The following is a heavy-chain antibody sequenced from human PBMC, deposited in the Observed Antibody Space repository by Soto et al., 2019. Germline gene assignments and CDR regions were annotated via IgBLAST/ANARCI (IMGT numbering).Heavy chain of an antibody. D-gene: IGHD4-17*01. J-gene: IGHJ5*02. V-gene: IGHV4-4*07. CDR3: ARSPAYGDYANLDT. Sequence: SETLSLTCTVSGDSVSKYYWNWIRQPAGKGLEWIGRIYTTRSPNYNPSLKSRVTMSVDTSKNQFSLKLNLSSVTAADTAVYYCARSPAYGDYANLDTWGQGTLVTVSS. CDR1: GDSVSKYY. CDR2: IYTTRSP.